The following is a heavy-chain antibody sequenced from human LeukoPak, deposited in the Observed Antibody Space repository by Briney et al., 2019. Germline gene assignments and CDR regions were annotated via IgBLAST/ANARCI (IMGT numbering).Heavy chain of an antibody. Sequence: PGGSLRLSGAASGFTFSSYDMHWVRQATGKGLEWVSAIGTTGDTYYPDSVRGRFTISRENAKNSLYLQMNSLRAGDTAVYYCASSPSYSSSWYALDSWGQGTLVTVSS. J-gene: IGHJ4*02. V-gene: IGHV3-13*01. CDR3: ASSPSYSSSWYALDS. CDR1: GFTFSSYD. CDR2: IGTTGDT. D-gene: IGHD6-13*01.